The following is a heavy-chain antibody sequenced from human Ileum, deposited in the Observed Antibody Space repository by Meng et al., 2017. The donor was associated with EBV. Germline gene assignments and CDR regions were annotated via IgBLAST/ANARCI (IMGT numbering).Heavy chain of an antibody. Sequence: QITLKESVPPLVKPTQTRTLTCSFSGFSLPSSGVGVGWIRQPPGKALEWLALIYWNDDKRYSPSLKSRLTVTRDTSKNQVVLTLTNVDPVDTATYYCARRPGSPPSRFDYWGQGTLVTVSS. J-gene: IGHJ4*02. V-gene: IGHV2-5*01. CDR1: GFSLPSSGVG. D-gene: IGHD3-16*01. CDR2: IYWNDDK. CDR3: ARRPGSPPSRFDY.